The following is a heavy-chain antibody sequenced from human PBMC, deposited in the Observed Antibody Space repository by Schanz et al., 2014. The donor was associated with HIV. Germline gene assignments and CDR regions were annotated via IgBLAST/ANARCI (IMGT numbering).Heavy chain of an antibody. V-gene: IGHV1-69*01. CDR2: IIPILGTT. J-gene: IGHJ5*02. CDR3: ARGANCSGGSCPPRWFDP. CDR1: GGTLNTFL. D-gene: IGHD2-15*01. Sequence: QVQLVQSGAEVKKPGSSVRVSCKASGGTLNTFLITWVRQAPGHGPEWMVGIIPILGTTNYAQSLRGRVTITADGSTTTAYMELTSRRYEDTAVYYCARGANCSGGSCPPRWFDPWGQGTLVTVSS.